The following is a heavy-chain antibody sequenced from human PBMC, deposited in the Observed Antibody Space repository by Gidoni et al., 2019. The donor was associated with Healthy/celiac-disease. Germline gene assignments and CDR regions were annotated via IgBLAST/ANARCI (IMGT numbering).Heavy chain of an antibody. CDR3: AKHYCSGGSCYPDGYFQH. D-gene: IGHD2-15*01. CDR1: GFTFSSYA. CDR2: ISGSGGST. Sequence: EVQLLESGGGLVQPGGSLRLSCAGSGFTFSSYAMSWVRQAPGKGLEWVSAISGSGGSTYYADSVKGRFTISRDNSKNTLYLQMNSLRAEDTAVYYCAKHYCSGGSCYPDGYFQHWGQGTLVTVSS. J-gene: IGHJ1*01. V-gene: IGHV3-23*01.